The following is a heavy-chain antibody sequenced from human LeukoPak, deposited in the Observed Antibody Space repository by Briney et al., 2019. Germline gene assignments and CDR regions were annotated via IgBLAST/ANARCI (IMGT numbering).Heavy chain of an antibody. CDR3: ARDPDIVVVPAVKALGAFDI. Sequence: GGSLRLSCAASGFTFDDYAMHWVRQAPGKGLEWVSGISWDSGSVDSADSVKGRFTISRDNARNSLYLQMNSLRAEDTAVYYCARDPDIVVVPAVKALGAFDIWGQGTMVTVSS. CDR2: ISWDSGSV. CDR1: GFTFDDYA. V-gene: IGHV3-9*01. D-gene: IGHD2-2*01. J-gene: IGHJ3*02.